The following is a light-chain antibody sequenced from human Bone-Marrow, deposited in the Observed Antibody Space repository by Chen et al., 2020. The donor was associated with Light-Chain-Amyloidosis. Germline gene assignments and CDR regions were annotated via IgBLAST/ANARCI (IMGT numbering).Light chain of an antibody. CDR3: QQYNNWPPLT. Sequence: EIVMTQSPATLPVSLGERATLSCRASQYVSSDLAWYQQKPGQAPSLLIYGASSRDTGIPSRFSGSGSGTEFTLTISSLQSEDFAVYYCQQYNNWPPLTFGGGTKVEI. CDR1: QYVSSD. CDR2: GAS. V-gene: IGKV3-15*01. J-gene: IGKJ4*01.